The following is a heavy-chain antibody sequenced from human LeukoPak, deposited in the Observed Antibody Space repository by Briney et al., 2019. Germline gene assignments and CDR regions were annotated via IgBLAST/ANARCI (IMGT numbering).Heavy chain of an antibody. J-gene: IGHJ6*03. CDR1: GGSMSKNY. CDR3: ARLQSANHDNGYYTGGFYYMDV. Sequence: SEILSLTCSVSGGSMSKNYWGWIRQPPGRGLEWIGYISYTGSTSYTPSLKSRVSIFLETPRNQFSLEVSSVIAADTAVYYCARLQSANHDNGYYTGGFYYMDVWGKGTTVTVSS. CDR2: ISYTGST. D-gene: IGHD4-17*01. V-gene: IGHV4-59*08.